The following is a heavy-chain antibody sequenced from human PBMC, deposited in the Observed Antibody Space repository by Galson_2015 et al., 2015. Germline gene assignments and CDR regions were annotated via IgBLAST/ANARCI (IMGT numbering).Heavy chain of an antibody. CDR3: ARDAGLYTSSGGFYNGFDL. D-gene: IGHD3-10*01. J-gene: IGHJ3*01. Sequence: SVKVSCKASGFTFTSCGIHWVRQAPGERLEWMGWISAGNGDTKYSQKFQGRVTIARDTSANIAYMELSSLRSEDTAVYYCARDAGLYTSSGGFYNGFDLWGQGTMVTVSS. V-gene: IGHV1-3*01. CDR1: GFTFTSCG. CDR2: ISAGNGDT.